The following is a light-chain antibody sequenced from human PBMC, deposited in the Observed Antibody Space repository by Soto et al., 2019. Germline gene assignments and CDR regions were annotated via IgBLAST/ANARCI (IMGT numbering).Light chain of an antibody. CDR1: QDISSY. Sequence: IQLTQSPSSLSASVGDRVTITCLASQDISSYLGWYQQKPGKAPKLLIYAASTLQSGVPSRFSGSGSGTDFTLTINSLQPEDFATYFCQQLNNYPSTFGGGTKVDI. CDR3: QQLNNYPST. J-gene: IGKJ4*01. CDR2: AAS. V-gene: IGKV1-9*01.